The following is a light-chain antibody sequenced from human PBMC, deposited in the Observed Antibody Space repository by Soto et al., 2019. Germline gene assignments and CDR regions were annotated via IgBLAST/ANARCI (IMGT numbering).Light chain of an antibody. J-gene: IGLJ2*01. CDR2: EVT. V-gene: IGLV2-14*01. CDR1: SSDIGGYAY. CDR3: SSYTSGSTPVV. Sequence: QSALTQPASVSGSPGQSITISCTGTSSDIGGYAYVSWYQQHPGKAPKVIIYEVTNRPSGVSNRFSGSKSGNTASLTISGLKAEDEADYHCSSYTSGSTPVVFGGGTKLTVL.